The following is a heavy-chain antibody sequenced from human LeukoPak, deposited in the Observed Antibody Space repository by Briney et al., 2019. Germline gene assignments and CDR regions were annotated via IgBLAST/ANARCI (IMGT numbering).Heavy chain of an antibody. D-gene: IGHD1-1*01. V-gene: IGHV3-30*18. CDR3: AKDDDIRGGYSMDV. CDR1: GFTFSSYG. J-gene: IGHJ6*02. CDR2: ISYDGSNK. Sequence: GGSLRLSCAASGFTFSSYGMHWVRQAPGKGLEWVAVISYDGSNKYYADSVKGRFTISRDNSKNTLYLQMNSLRAEDTAVYYCAKDDDIRGGYSMDVWGQGTTVTVSS.